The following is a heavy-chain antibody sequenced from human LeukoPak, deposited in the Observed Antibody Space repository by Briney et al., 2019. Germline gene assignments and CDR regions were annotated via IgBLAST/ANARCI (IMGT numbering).Heavy chain of an antibody. D-gene: IGHD2-15*01. CDR2: IKQDGSEK. CDR1: GFTFSSYW. J-gene: IGHJ6*03. Sequence: GGSLRLSCAASGFTFSSYWMSWARQAPGKGLEWVANIKQDGSEKYYVDSVKGRFTISRDNAKNSLYLQMNSLRAEDTAVYYCASLVDCSGGSCYSFYYYYMDVWGKGTTVTVSS. CDR3: ASLVDCSGGSCYSFYYYYMDV. V-gene: IGHV3-7*01.